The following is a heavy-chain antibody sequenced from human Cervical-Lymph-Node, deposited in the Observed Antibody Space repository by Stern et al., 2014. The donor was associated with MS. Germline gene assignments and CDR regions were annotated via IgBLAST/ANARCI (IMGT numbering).Heavy chain of an antibody. J-gene: IGHJ3*02. V-gene: IGHV1-3*01. Sequence: QVQLVQSGAEVKKPGATVKVSCKASGYTFTSHAMHWVRQAPGQRLEWMGWINVGNGNSKCSQTFQGRVSITSDTSATTSYMELTSLRSEDTAIYYCARDLWILEGGAAFDIWGQGTMVTVSS. D-gene: IGHD1-1*01. CDR3: ARDLWILEGGAAFDI. CDR2: INVGNGNS. CDR1: GYTFTSHA.